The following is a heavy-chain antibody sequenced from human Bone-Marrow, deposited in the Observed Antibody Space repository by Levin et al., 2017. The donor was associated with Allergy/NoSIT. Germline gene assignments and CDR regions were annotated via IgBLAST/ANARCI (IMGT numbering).Heavy chain of an antibody. J-gene: IGHJ4*02. D-gene: IGHD3-3*01. CDR3: AREAYYDFWSGYLAGSDYFDY. V-gene: IGHV1-2*04. CDR1: GYTFTGYY. CDR2: INPNSGGT. Sequence: ASVKVSCKASGYTFTGYYMHWVRQAPGQGLEWMGWINPNSGGTNYAQKFQGWVTMTRDTSISTAYMELSRLRSDDTAVYYCAREAYYDFWSGYLAGSDYFDYWGQGTLVTVSS.